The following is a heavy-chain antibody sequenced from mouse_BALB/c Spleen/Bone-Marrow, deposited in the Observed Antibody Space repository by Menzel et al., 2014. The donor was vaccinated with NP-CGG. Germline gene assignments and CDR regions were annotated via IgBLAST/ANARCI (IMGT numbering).Heavy chain of an antibody. J-gene: IGHJ3*01. Sequence: EVQGVESGAELVKPGASVKLSCTASGFNIKDTHMHWVKQGPEQGLEWIGRIDPANGNTKYDPNFQGKATITADTSSNTAYLQLSSLTSEDTAVYYCSRDYGGTAWFACWGHGTLVTVSA. CDR3: SRDYGGTAWFAC. V-gene: IGHV14-3*02. D-gene: IGHD1-1*01. CDR2: IDPANGNT. CDR1: GFNIKDTH.